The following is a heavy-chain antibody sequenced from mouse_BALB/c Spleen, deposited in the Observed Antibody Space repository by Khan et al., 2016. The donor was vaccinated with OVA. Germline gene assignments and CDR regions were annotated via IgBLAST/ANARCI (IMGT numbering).Heavy chain of an antibody. V-gene: IGHV2-6*02. D-gene: IGHD2-3*01. J-gene: IGHJ4*01. CDR3: ARWFDGYSSLYAMDY. Sequence: QVQLKQSGPGLVAPSQSLSITCTVSGFSLTSYGIHWVRQPPGKGLEWLVVIWSDGSTNYNSVLKSSLSIRKDNSKSQVFLKMNSLQTDDTAIYYCARWFDGYSSLYAMDYGGQGTSVTVSS. CDR2: IWSDGST. CDR1: GFSLTSYG.